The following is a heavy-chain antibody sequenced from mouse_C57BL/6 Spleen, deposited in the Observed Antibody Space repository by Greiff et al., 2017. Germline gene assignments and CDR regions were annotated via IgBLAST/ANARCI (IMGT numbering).Heavy chain of an antibody. V-gene: IGHV1-61*01. D-gene: IGHD4-1*01. Sequence: QVQLQQPGAELVRPGSSVKLSCKASGYTFTSYWMDWVKQRPGQGLEWLGNIYPSDSANYYNQKFKDKATLTVYKSSSTFYMQLSSLTSEYSAVXYCARDGNWDYWYFDVWGTGTTVTVSS. CDR1: GYTFTSYW. J-gene: IGHJ1*03. CDR3: ARDGNWDYWYFDV. CDR2: IYPSDSAN.